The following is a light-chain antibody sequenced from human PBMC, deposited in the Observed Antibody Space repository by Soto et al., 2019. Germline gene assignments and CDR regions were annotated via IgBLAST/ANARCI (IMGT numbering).Light chain of an antibody. V-gene: IGKV3-15*01. CDR1: QSVKNN. Sequence: IVMTQSPATLSVSPGERATLSCRASQSVKNNLARYQQKPGQAPSLLIYGASTRATGIPARFSGSGSGIEFTLTISSLQSEDSALYYCHQYNNWPPLTFGGGTRVEIK. CDR2: GAS. CDR3: HQYNNWPPLT. J-gene: IGKJ4*01.